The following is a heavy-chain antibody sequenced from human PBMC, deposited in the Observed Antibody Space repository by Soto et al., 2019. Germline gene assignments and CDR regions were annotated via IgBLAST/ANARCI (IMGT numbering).Heavy chain of an antibody. D-gene: IGHD5-12*01. CDR3: ASGRWLQVPLY. CDR2: INAGNGNT. Sequence: QVQLVQSGAEVKKPGASLKVSCKASGYTFTSYTMQWVRKAPGQRLEWMGWINAGNGNTKYSQKFQGRVNITRDTSASTAYMELSSLRSEDTAVYYCASGRWLQVPLYWGQGTLVTVSS. V-gene: IGHV1-3*01. J-gene: IGHJ4*02. CDR1: GYTFTSYT.